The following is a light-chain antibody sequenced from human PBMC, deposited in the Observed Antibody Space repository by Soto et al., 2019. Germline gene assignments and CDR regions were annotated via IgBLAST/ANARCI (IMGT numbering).Light chain of an antibody. CDR1: QSLVYSDGNTY. Sequence: DVVMTQSPLSLPVTLGQPASISCRSSQSLVYSDGNTYLSWFQQRPGQSPRRLIYKVSNCDSGVPDRFSGSGSGTDFTLKISRVEAEDVGIYYCMQGTHWPLTFGQGTRLEI. CDR3: MQGTHWPLT. J-gene: IGKJ5*01. V-gene: IGKV2D-30*01. CDR2: KVS.